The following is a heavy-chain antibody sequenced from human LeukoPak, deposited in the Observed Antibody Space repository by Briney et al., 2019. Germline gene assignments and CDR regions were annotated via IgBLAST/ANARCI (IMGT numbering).Heavy chain of an antibody. V-gene: IGHV3-23*01. D-gene: IGHD5-24*01. J-gene: IGHJ5*02. CDR3: AKDPSERDPSNWSDP. CDR2: ISGSGDPT. Sequence: GGSLRLSCAASGFTFSSYVMSWVRQAPGKGLEWVSAISGSGDPTYYADSVKGRFTISRDNSKNALYLQMNSLRADDTAVYYCAKDPSERDPSNWSDPWAQETLVTVSS. CDR1: GFTFSSYV.